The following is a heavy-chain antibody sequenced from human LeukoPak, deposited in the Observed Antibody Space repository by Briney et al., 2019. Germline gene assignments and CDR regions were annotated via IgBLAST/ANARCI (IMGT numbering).Heavy chain of an antibody. J-gene: IGHJ4*02. CDR2: INHSGST. CDR3: ARGPGLYYYDSSGSLDY. Sequence: SETLSLTCAVYGGSFSGYYWSWIRQPPGKGLEWIGEINHSGSTNYNPSLKSRVTISVDTSKNQFSLKLSSVTAADTAVYYCARGPGLYYYDSSGSLDYWGQGTLVTVSS. CDR1: GGSFSGYY. V-gene: IGHV4-34*01. D-gene: IGHD3-22*01.